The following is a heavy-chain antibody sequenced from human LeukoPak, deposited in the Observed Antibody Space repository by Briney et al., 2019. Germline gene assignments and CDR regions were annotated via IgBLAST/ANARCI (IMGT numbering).Heavy chain of an antibody. V-gene: IGHV3-43*02. CDR1: GFTFDDYA. J-gene: IGHJ4*02. Sequence: PGGSLRLSCAASGFTFDDYAMHWVRQAPGKGLEWVSLISGDGGSTYYADSVKGRFTISRDNSKNSLYLQMNSLRTEDTALYNCAKDFYDYVWGSLDYWGQGTLVTVSS. CDR3: AKDFYDYVWGSLDY. D-gene: IGHD3-16*01. CDR2: ISGDGGST.